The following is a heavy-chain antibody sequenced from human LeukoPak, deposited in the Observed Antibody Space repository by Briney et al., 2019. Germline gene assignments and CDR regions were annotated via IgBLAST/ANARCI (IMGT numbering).Heavy chain of an antibody. Sequence: PGGSLRLSCAASGFTFSSYAMHWLRQAPGKELEWVAVISYDGSNKYYADSVKGRFTISRDNSKNTLYLQMNSLRAEDTAVYYCARELSIAAAGISFDPWGQGTLVTVSS. CDR2: ISYDGSNK. D-gene: IGHD6-13*01. V-gene: IGHV3-30*04. CDR3: ARELSIAAAGISFDP. CDR1: GFTFSSYA. J-gene: IGHJ5*02.